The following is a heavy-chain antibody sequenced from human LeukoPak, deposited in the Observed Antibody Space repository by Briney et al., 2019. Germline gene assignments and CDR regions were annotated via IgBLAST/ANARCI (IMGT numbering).Heavy chain of an antibody. CDR2: IYIKANGGTI. CDR3: TTVLSIGAAGS. CDR1: GFTFSNAW. Sequence: GGSLRLSCAGSGFTFSNAWMNWVRQAPGKGLEWVGRIYIKANGGTIDYAAPVKGRFTISRDDLKDTLYLQMNSLKTEDTAVYYCTTVLSIGAAGSWGQGTLVTVSS. J-gene: IGHJ5*02. D-gene: IGHD6-13*01. V-gene: IGHV3-15*01.